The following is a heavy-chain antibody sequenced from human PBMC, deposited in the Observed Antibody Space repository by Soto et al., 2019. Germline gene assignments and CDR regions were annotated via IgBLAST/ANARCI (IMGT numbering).Heavy chain of an antibody. CDR3: TPAEWFPMSWFDH. J-gene: IGHJ5*02. CDR2: VNHSGEA. Sequence: SETLSLTCGVYGGSFRNYYWIWVRQPPGKGLEWIGEVNHSGEATYNPSLQGRLTISLDTSNNQFSLKMTSVTAADTAMYFCTPAEWFPMSWFDHWGQGNQVTVSS. V-gene: IGHV4-34*01. CDR1: GGSFRNYY. D-gene: IGHD3-3*01.